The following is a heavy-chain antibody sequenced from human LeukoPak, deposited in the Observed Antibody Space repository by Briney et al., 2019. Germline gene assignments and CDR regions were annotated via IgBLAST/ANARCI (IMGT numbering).Heavy chain of an antibody. V-gene: IGHV3-21*01. D-gene: IGHD2-2*01. J-gene: IGHJ6*02. CDR3: ARERDCGSTDCYVGFTRVLYGMDI. Sequence: NSGGSLRLSCAASGFTFTNYAMSWARQAPGKGLEWVSSISSSSSSVYYADSVKGRFTISRDNAKNSLYLQMDSLRGEDTAAYYCARERDCGSTDCYVGFTRVLYGMDIWGQGTTVTVSS. CDR1: GFTFTNYA. CDR2: ISSSSSSV.